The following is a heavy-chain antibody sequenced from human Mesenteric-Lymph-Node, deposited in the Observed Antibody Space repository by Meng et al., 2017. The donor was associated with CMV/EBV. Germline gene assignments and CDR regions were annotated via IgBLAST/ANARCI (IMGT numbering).Heavy chain of an antibody. CDR2: IYHSGST. D-gene: IGHD6-6*01. J-gene: IGHJ4*02. CDR3: ASYPTNIAARGGDY. V-gene: IGHV4-4*02. Sequence: VCGGSISSSNWWSWVRQPPGKGLEWIGEIYHSGSTNYNPSLKSRVTISVDKSKNQFSLKLSSVTAADTAVYYCASYPTNIAARGGDYWGQGTLVTVSS. CDR1: GGSISSSNW.